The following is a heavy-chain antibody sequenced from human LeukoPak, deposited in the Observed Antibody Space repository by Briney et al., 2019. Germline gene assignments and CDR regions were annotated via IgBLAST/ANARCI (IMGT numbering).Heavy chain of an antibody. CDR3: ARDLGQQLVLDY. V-gene: IGHV3-48*03. CDR1: GFPFSSYV. CDR2: INHNAEMI. D-gene: IGHD6-13*01. Sequence: GGSLRLSCEASGFPFSSYVMSWVRQAPGKGLEWIAYINHNAEMILYPDFVKGRFTISRDNAKNSLYLQMNSLRAEDTAVYYCARDLGQQLVLDYWGQGTLVTVSS. J-gene: IGHJ4*02.